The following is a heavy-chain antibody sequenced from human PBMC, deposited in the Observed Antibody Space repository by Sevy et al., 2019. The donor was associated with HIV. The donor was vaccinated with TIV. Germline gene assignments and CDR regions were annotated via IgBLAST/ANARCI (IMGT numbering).Heavy chain of an antibody. V-gene: IGHV4-34*01. J-gene: IGHJ4*02. CDR1: GGSFSGCY. Sequence: SETLSLTCAVYGGSFSGCYWTWIRQPPGKGPEWIGEINHSGSTKYNPSLKSRVTISVDRSKNQFSLKLSSVTAADMAVYYCARANGVYGDYFDSWGQGTLVTVSS. CDR3: ARANGVYGDYFDS. D-gene: IGHD4-17*01. CDR2: INHSGST.